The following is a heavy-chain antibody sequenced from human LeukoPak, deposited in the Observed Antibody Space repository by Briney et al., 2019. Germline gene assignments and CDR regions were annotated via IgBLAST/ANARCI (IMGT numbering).Heavy chain of an antibody. J-gene: IGHJ4*02. CDR2: IRYDGSNK. Sequence: PGGSLRLSCAASGFTFSSYGMHWVRQAPGKGLEWVAFIRYDGSNKYYADSVKGRFTISRDNSKNTLYLHINSLRAEDTAVYYCVKDNPLDCWGQGTLVTVSS. CDR3: VKDNPLDC. D-gene: IGHD1-14*01. CDR1: GFTFSSYG. V-gene: IGHV3-30*02.